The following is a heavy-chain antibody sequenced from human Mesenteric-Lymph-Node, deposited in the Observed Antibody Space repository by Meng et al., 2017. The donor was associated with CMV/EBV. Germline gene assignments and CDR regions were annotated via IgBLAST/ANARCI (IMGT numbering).Heavy chain of an antibody. J-gene: IGHJ4*02. D-gene: IGHD1-1*01. CDR3: AKDRAERRIDN. V-gene: IGHV3-48*03. CDR1: GFTMSSYE. Sequence: GESLKISCVGSGFTMSSYEMNWVRQAPGKGLEWVSFISTKDSIRYYADSVKGRFTISRDNSKNTLYLQMNSLRGEDTAVYYCAKDRAERRIDNWGQGTLVTVSS. CDR2: ISTKDSIR.